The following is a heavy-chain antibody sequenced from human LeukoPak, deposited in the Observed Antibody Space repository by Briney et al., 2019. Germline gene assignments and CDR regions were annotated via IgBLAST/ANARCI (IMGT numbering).Heavy chain of an antibody. J-gene: IGHJ5*02. CDR1: GFTFSSYS. Sequence: PGGSLRLSCAASGFTFSSYSMNWVRQAPGKGLEWVSSISSSSSYIYYADSVKGRFTISRDNAKNSLYLQMNSLRAEDTAVYYCARGGLLVVPAAINWFDPWGQGTWSPSPQ. CDR2: ISSSSSYI. CDR3: ARGGLLVVPAAINWFDP. V-gene: IGHV3-21*01. D-gene: IGHD2-2*01.